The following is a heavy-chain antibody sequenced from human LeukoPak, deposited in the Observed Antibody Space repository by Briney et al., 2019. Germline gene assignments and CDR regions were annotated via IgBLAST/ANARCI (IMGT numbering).Heavy chain of an antibody. CDR1: GGSISSYY. D-gene: IGHD1-26*01. J-gene: IGHJ3*02. V-gene: IGHV4-59*01. CDR2: IYYSGST. Sequence: LETLSLTCTVSGGSISSYYWSWIRQPPGKGLEWIGHIYYSGSTNYNPSLKSRVTISVDTSKNQFSLKLSSVTAADTAVYYCAREWELPDAFDIWGQGTMVTVSS. CDR3: AREWELPDAFDI.